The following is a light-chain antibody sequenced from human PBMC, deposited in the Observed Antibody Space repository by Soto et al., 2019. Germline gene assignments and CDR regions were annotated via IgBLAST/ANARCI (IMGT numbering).Light chain of an antibody. V-gene: IGKV3-20*01. J-gene: IGKJ4*01. CDR1: QTVSSGF. Sequence: EIVLTQSPGTLSVSPGERATVSCRASQTVSSGFLAWYQQKVGQAPRLLIYGASTRATGIPDRFSGSGSGTDFTLTIDRLEPEDFAVYYCHQYYSSPKTFGGGTKVDTK. CDR2: GAS. CDR3: HQYYSSPKT.